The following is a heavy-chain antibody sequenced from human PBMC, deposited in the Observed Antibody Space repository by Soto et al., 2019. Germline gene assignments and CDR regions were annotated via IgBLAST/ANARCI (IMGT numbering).Heavy chain of an antibody. Sequence: GGSLRLSCAASGFTFSSYAMSWVRQAPGKGLEWVSAISGSGGSTYYADSVKGRFTISRDNSKNTLYLQMNSLRAEDTAVYYCAKDLHIMITFGGVIVPRFDYWGQGTLVTVSS. D-gene: IGHD3-16*02. CDR1: GFTFSSYA. CDR3: AKDLHIMITFGGVIVPRFDY. J-gene: IGHJ4*02. CDR2: ISGSGGST. V-gene: IGHV3-23*01.